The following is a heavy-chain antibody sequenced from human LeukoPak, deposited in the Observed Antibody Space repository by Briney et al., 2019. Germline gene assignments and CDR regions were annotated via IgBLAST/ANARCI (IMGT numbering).Heavy chain of an antibody. Sequence: SETLSLTCTVSGGSISSYYWSWIRQPPGKGLEWIGYIYTSGSTNYNPSLKGRVTISVDTSKNQFSLKLSSVTAADTAVYYCARHADFTGPLGHFDYWGQGTLVTVSS. D-gene: IGHD1-14*01. J-gene: IGHJ4*02. V-gene: IGHV4-4*09. CDR2: IYTSGST. CDR1: GGSISSYY. CDR3: ARHADFTGPLGHFDY.